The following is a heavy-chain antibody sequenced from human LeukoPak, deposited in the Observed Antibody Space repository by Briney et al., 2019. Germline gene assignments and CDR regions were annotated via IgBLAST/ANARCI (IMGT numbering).Heavy chain of an antibody. CDR3: GRDGQGSTPLDY. CDR1: GFTFNSHW. CDR2: ISADGSST. V-gene: IGHV3-74*01. D-gene: IGHD1-26*01. J-gene: IGHJ4*02. Sequence: GGSLRLSCAASGFTFNSHWMLWVRQAPGRGLVWVSGISADGSSTRYADSVNGRFTISRDNDKNTLYLQMNSLRAEDTAVYYCGRDGQGSTPLDYWGQGTLVTVSS.